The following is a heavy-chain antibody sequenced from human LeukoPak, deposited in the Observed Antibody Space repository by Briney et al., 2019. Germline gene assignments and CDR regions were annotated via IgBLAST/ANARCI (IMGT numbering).Heavy chain of an antibody. V-gene: IGHV4-61*08. J-gene: IGHJ4*02. CDR1: GDSISSGDYF. CDR3: ARELGPHFDY. Sequence: SQTLSLTCTVSGDSISSGDYFWNWIRQPPGKGLEWIGYIYYSGSTNYNPSLKSRVTISVDTSKNQFSLKLSSVTAADTAVYYCARELGPHFDYWGQGTLVTVSS. CDR2: IYYSGST.